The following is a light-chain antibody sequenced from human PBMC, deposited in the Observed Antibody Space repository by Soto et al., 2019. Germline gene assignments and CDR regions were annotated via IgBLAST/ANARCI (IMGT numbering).Light chain of an antibody. CDR2: GAS. J-gene: IGKJ2*01. Sequence: EIVVTQSPGSLPLSPGDRSTLSCMLCQCVPSNYLAWYQQKPGQAPRLLIYGASSMAIDVPDRFSGSGFGTDFCLAVDTLEPEDSVLYHCQQYGSPPYTFGPGTKVDIK. CDR3: QQYGSPPYT. CDR1: QCVPSNY. V-gene: IGKV3-20*01.